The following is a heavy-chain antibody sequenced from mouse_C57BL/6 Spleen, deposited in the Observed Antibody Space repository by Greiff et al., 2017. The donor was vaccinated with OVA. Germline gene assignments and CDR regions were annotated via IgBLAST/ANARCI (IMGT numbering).Heavy chain of an antibody. J-gene: IGHJ3*01. CDR2: INPGSGGT. CDR1: GYAFTNYL. CDR3: ARQEGNYPAWFAY. Sequence: QVHVKQSGAELVRPGTSVKVSCKASGYAFTNYLIEWVKQRPGQGLEWIGVINPGSGGTNYNEKFKGKATLTADKSSSTAYMQLSSLTSEDSAVYFCARQEGNYPAWFAYWGQGTLVTVSA. D-gene: IGHD2-1*01. V-gene: IGHV1-54*01.